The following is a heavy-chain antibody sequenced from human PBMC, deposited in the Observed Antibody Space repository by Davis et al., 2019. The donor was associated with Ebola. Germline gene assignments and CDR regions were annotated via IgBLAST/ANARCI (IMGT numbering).Heavy chain of an antibody. CDR3: ARMVYSSGWYFSGLRQIYYYGMDV. Sequence: SGPTLVKPTQPLTLTCTFSGFSLSTSGMCVSWVRQPPGKALEWLALIDWDDDNYYSTSLKTRLTISKDTSKNQVVLTMTNMDPVDTATYYCARMVYSSGWYFSGLRQIYYYGMDVWGQGTTVTVSS. D-gene: IGHD6-19*01. J-gene: IGHJ6*02. CDR2: IDWDDDN. V-gene: IGHV2-70*20. CDR1: GFSLSTSGMC.